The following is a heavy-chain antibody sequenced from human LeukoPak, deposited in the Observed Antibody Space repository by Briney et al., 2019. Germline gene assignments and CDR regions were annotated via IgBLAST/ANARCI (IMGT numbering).Heavy chain of an antibody. CDR3: ASDMTTVTTSFDY. V-gene: IGHV3-30*07. J-gene: IGHJ4*02. D-gene: IGHD4-17*01. Sequence: GGSLRLSCAASGFTFSSYAMHWVRQAPGKGLEWVAVISYDGSNKYYADSVKGRFTISRDNSKNTLYLQMNSLRAEDTAVYYCASDMTTVTTSFDYWGQGTLVTVSS. CDR1: GFTFSSYA. CDR2: ISYDGSNK.